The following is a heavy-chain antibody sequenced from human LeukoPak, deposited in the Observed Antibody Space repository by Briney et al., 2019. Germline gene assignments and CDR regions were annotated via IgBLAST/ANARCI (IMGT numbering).Heavy chain of an antibody. CDR1: GFSLSAYW. CDR3: ARWVVRGVITRWFFDY. Sequence: GSLRLSCAASGFSLSAYWMTWIRQPPGKGLEWIGSACYSGSTYYNPSLKSRVTISVDTSKNQFSLKMSSVTAADTAVYYCARWVVRGVITRWFFDYWGRGTLVTVSS. J-gene: IGHJ4*02. V-gene: IGHV4-39*07. CDR2: ACYSGST. D-gene: IGHD3-10*01.